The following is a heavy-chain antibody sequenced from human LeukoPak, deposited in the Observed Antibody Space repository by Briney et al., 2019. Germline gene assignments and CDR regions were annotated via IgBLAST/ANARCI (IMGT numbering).Heavy chain of an antibody. Sequence: PGGSLRLSCAASGFTFSSYAISWVRQAPGKGLEWVSAISGSGGSTYYADSVKGRFTISRDNAKNSLYLQMNSLRAEDTAVYYCARAPSAGNFVLYYFDYWGQGTLVTVSS. V-gene: IGHV3-23*01. CDR1: GFTFSSYA. J-gene: IGHJ4*02. CDR2: ISGSGGST. D-gene: IGHD3-16*02. CDR3: ARAPSAGNFVLYYFDY.